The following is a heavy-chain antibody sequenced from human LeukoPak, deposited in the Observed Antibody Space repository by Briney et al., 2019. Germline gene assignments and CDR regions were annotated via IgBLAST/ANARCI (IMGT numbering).Heavy chain of an antibody. CDR3: ARDFRGNYGSRGMDV. J-gene: IGHJ6*02. Sequence: LETLSLTCTVSGGSITSYWSWIRQPPGKGLEWIGYIYYSGSTNYNPSLKSRVTMSIDTSKNQFSLKLSSVTAADTAVYYCARDFRGNYGSRGMDVWGQGTTVTVSS. CDR2: IYYSGST. D-gene: IGHD3-16*01. CDR1: GGSITSY. V-gene: IGHV4-59*01.